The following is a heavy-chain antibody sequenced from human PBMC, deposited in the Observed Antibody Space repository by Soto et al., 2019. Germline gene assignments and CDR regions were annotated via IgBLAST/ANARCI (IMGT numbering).Heavy chain of an antibody. V-gene: IGHV3-15*01. CDR1: GFTFSNAW. CDR2: IKSKTDGGTT. Sequence: EVQLVESGGGLVKPGGSLRLSCAASGFTFSNAWMSWVRQAPGKGLEWVGRIKSKTDGGTTAYAAPVKGRVTISRDDAKNTMYLQMNSLKTEDTAVYYCTSGLNDYGDYGEGYDGMDVWGQGTTVTVSS. CDR3: TSGLNDYGDYGEGYDGMDV. J-gene: IGHJ6*02. D-gene: IGHD4-17*01.